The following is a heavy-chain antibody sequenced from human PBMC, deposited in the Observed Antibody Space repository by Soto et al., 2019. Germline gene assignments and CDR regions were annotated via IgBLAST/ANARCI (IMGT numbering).Heavy chain of an antibody. CDR2: INDRGSI. V-gene: IGHV4-34*01. CDR3: ARESHDILTGPPWVWYFDL. CDR1: GGSFSGYY. J-gene: IGHJ2*01. D-gene: IGHD3-9*01. Sequence: QVQLQQWGAGPLRPLETLSLTCGVSGGSFSGYYWAWIRQSPGKGLEWIGEINDRGSINYNPSLKSRVSSSVDTSKNHSSLNLRSLAAADTAVYYGARESHDILTGPPWVWYFDLWGRATLVPVSS.